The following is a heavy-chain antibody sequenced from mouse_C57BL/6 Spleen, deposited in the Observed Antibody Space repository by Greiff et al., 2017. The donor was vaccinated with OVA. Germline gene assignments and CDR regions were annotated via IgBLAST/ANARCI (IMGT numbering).Heavy chain of an antibody. Sequence: EVQGVESGGGLVKPGGSLKLSCAASGFTFSSYAMSWVRQTPEKRLEWVATISDGGSYTYYPDNVKGRFTISRDNAKNNLYLQMSHLKSEDTAMYYCARDHGTGTFAYWGQGTLVTVSA. D-gene: IGHD4-1*01. CDR1: GFTFSSYA. CDR2: ISDGGSYT. CDR3: ARDHGTGTFAY. J-gene: IGHJ3*01. V-gene: IGHV5-4*01.